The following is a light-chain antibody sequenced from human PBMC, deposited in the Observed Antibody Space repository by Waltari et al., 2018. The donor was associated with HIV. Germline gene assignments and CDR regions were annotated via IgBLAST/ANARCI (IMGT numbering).Light chain of an antibody. V-gene: IGKV3-15*01. J-gene: IGKJ2*01. CDR3: QQYNDWPWFT. CDR2: SAS. Sequence: EIVMTQSPATLSVSPGKTATLSCRASQSVSSNLAWYQQKAGQTPRLLIYSASTRATGIPPRFSGSGSVTRFALTITSVQPEDVAEYYCQQYNDWPWFTFGQGTKLEIK. CDR1: QSVSSN.